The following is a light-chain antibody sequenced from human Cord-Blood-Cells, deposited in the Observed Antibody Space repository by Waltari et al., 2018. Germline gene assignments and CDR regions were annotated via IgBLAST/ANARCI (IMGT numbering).Light chain of an antibody. J-gene: IGLJ3*02. CDR2: LNSDGSH. Sequence: QLVLTQSPSASASLGASVKLTCTLSSRHSSYAIAWHQQQPEKGPRYLVKLNSDGSHSKGDGIPDRFSGSSSGAERYLTISSLQSEDEADYYCQTWGTGIQVFGGGTKLTVL. V-gene: IGLV4-69*01. CDR1: SRHSSYA. CDR3: QTWGTGIQV.